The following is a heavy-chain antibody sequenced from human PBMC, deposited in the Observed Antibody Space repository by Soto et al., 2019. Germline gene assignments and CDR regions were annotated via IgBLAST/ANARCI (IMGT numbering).Heavy chain of an antibody. D-gene: IGHD3-10*01. J-gene: IGHJ6*02. V-gene: IGHV1-8*01. CDR3: ARIVLIRGVITYYYGMDV. CDR2: MNPNSGNT. Sequence: QVQLVQSGAEVKKPGASVKVSCKASGYTFTSYDINWVRQATGQGLEWMGWMNPNSGNTGYAQKFQGRVTMTRNTSISTAYMELSSLRSEDTAVYYCARIVLIRGVITYYYGMDVWGQGTTFTVSS. CDR1: GYTFTSYD.